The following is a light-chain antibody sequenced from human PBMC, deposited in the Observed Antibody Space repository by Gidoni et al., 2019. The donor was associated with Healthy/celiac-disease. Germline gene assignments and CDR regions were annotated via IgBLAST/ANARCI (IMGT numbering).Light chain of an antibody. CDR3: QQSYSTPVT. J-gene: IGKJ3*01. Sequence: DIQMTQSPSSLSASVGDRVTITCRASQSISSYLNWYQQKPGKAHKLLIYAASSLKSGVPSRFSGSGSGTDFTLTISSLQPEDFATYYCQQSYSTPVTFGPGTKVDIK. CDR1: QSISSY. CDR2: AAS. V-gene: IGKV1-39*01.